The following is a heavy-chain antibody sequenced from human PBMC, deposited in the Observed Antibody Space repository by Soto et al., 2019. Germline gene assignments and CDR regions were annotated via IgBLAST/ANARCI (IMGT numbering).Heavy chain of an antibody. Sequence: QVQLVQIGAEVKKPGASVKVSCKASGYTFTSYGISWVRQAPGQGLEWMGWISAYNGNTNYAQKLQGRVTMTTDTSTSTAYMELSSLRSDDTALYYCARDKWEYSGYGYYYGMDVWGQGTTVTVSS. CDR3: ARDKWEYSGYGYYYGMDV. J-gene: IGHJ6*02. CDR1: GYTFTSYG. CDR2: ISAYNGNT. D-gene: IGHD5-12*01. V-gene: IGHV1-18*01.